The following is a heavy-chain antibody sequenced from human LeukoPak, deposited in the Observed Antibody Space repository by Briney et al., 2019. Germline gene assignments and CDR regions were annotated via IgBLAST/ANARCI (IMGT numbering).Heavy chain of an antibody. V-gene: IGHV3-23*01. D-gene: IGHD4-17*01. J-gene: IGHJ4*02. CDR1: GFTFSNIA. CDR2: ISDSDSRT. CDR3: ATSTVTNGFDY. Sequence: GGSLRLSCAASGFTFSNIAFYWVRQAPGQGLEWVSSISDSDSRTNFADSVKGRFTISSDFSKNTLFLQMNGLRADDTAVYYCATSTVTNGFDYWGQGALVTVSS.